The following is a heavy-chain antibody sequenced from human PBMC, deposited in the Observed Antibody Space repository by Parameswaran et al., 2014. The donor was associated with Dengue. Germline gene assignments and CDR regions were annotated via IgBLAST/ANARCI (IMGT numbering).Heavy chain of an antibody. V-gene: IGHV3-53*01. CDR2: LYTGGAT. D-gene: IGHD2-2*01. J-gene: IGHJ6*02. Sequence: GGSLRLSCAVSGIIVTSNYMSWVRQAPGKGLEWVALLYTGGATYYADSVKGRFTISRDTSKNTLYLQMDSLRPEDTAVYYCVREGYCSSTSCYRRNGMDVWGQGTTVTVS. CDR1: GIIVTSNY. CDR3: VREGYCSSTSCYRRNGMDV.